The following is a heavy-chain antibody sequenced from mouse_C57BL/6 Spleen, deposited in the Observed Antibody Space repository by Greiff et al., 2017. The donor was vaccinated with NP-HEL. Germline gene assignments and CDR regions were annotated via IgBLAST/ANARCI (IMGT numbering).Heavy chain of an antibody. D-gene: IGHD2-4*01. Sequence: VKLQESGAELVKPGASVKISCKASGYAFSSYWMNWVKQRPGKGLEWIGQIYPGDGDTNYNGKFKGKATLTADKSSSTAYMQLSSLTSEDSAVYFCAFYYDYDGRSAMDYWGQGTSVTVSS. V-gene: IGHV1-80*01. CDR2: IYPGDGDT. J-gene: IGHJ4*01. CDR1: GYAFSSYW. CDR3: AFYYDYDGRSAMDY.